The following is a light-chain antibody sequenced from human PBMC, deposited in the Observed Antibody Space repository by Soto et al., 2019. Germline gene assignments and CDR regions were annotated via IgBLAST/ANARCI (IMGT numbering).Light chain of an antibody. CDR1: ESVSSRY. V-gene: IGKV3-20*01. CDR3: QQYGTSPLYS. CDR2: GAS. Sequence: EIVLTQSPGTLSLSPGERASLSCRASESVSSRYLAWYQQKPGQAPRLLIYGASSRATGIPDRFSGSGSGTDFTLTIVRLDAEDFAVYYCQQYGTSPLYSFGPGTKLEIK. J-gene: IGKJ2*03.